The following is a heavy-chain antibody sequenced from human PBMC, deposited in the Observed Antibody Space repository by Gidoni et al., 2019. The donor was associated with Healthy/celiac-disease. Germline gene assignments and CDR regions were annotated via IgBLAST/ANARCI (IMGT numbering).Heavy chain of an antibody. V-gene: IGHV4-34*01. CDR2: INHSGST. Sequence: QVQLQQWGAGLLKPSETLSLTCAVYGGSFSGYCWSWIRQPPGKGLEWIGEINHSGSTNYNPSLKSRVTISVDTSKNQFSLKLSSVTAADTAVYYCARGRPSGSLSYWGQGTLVTVSS. J-gene: IGHJ4*02. CDR3: ARGRPSGSLSY. D-gene: IGHD1-26*01. CDR1: GGSFSGYC.